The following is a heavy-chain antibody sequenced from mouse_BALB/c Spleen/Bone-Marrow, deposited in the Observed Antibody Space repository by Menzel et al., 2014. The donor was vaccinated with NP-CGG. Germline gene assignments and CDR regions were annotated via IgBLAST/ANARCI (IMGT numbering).Heavy chain of an antibody. CDR3: ARDENVGIYWYFGV. CDR1: GFTFTDYY. Sequence: EVKVVESGGGSVQPGGSLRLSCATSGFTFTDYYMSWVRQPPGKALEWLGFIRNKAKGYTTDYSASVKGRFTISRDNSQRILYLQMNTLRAEDSATYYCARDENVGIYWYFGVWGAGTTVIVSS. V-gene: IGHV7-3*02. J-gene: IGHJ1*01. CDR2: IRNKAKGYTT.